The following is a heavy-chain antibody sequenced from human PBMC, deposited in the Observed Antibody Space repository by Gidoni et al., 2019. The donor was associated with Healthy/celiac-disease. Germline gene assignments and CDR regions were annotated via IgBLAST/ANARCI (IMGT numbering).Heavy chain of an antibody. V-gene: IGHV4-39*01. CDR3: ARHGAIDAFDI. Sequence: QLQLQASGPGLVKPSETLSLPCTVPGGSISNSSYYWGWFRQPPGKGLEWIGSIYSSGSTYYNPSLKSRVTISVDTSKNQFSLKLSSVTAADTAVYYCARHGAIDAFDIWGQGTMVTVSS. J-gene: IGHJ3*02. CDR2: IYSSGST. CDR1: GGSISNSSYY. D-gene: IGHD1-26*01.